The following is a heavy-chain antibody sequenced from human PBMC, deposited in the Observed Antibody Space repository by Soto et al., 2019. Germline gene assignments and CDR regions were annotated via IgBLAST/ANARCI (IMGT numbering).Heavy chain of an antibody. CDR2: VSPSGTT. J-gene: IGHJ6*02. CDR3: ARDRGSYGMDI. Sequence: QVQLQESGPGLVKPSQTLSLTCTVSGDSISVGYYWSWIRQHPGKGLEWIGYVSPSGTTYYNPSLQSRVSISTDRSKIQFSLEVSSVTAADTAVYYCARDRGSYGMDIWGQGTTVTVSS. V-gene: IGHV4-31*03. CDR1: GDSISVGYY.